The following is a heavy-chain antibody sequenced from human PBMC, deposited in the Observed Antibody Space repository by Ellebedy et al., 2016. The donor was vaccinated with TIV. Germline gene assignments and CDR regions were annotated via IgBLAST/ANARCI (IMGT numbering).Heavy chain of an antibody. J-gene: IGHJ1*01. D-gene: IGHD3-10*01. CDR2: IRNQGKNYAT. CDR1: GFTFSAST. Sequence: GESLKISCAASGFTFSASTMHWVRQASGKGLEWVGHIRNQGKNYATAYAASVKVRFTISRDDSKNTAYLQMNSLKTEETAVFYCARHFDFYGSGSYVSWGQGTLVTVSS. V-gene: IGHV3-73*01. CDR3: ARHFDFYGSGSYVS.